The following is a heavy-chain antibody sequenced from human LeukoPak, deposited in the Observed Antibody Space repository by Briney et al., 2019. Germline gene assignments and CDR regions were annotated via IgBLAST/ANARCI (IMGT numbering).Heavy chain of an antibody. CDR2: INHSGST. CDR3: ARGRGSGWAKSGYFDY. D-gene: IGHD6-19*01. Sequence: SETLSLTCAVCGGSFSGYYWSWIRQPPGKGLEWIGEINHSGSTNYNPSLKSRVTISVDTSKNQFSLKLSSVTAADTAVYYCARGRGSGWAKSGYFDYWGQGTLVTVSS. J-gene: IGHJ4*02. V-gene: IGHV4-34*01. CDR1: GGSFSGYY.